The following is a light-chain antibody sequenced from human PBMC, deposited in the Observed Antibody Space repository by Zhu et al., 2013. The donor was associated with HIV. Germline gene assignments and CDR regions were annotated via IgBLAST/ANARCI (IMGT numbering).Light chain of an antibody. V-gene: IGKV1-9*01. CDR2: AAS. CDR3: QHYNSYPWT. J-gene: IGKJ1*01. CDR1: HDIGRY. Sequence: DIQLTQSPSFLSASVGDRVTITCRASHDIGRYLAWYQQKPGKAPSLFIYAASTLETGVPSRFSGSGSGTEFTLTITSLQPEDFATYYCQHYNSYPWTFGQGTKVEIK.